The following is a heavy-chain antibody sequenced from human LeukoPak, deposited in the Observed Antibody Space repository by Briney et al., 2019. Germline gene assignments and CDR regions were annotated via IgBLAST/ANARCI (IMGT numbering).Heavy chain of an antibody. Sequence: PGGSLRLSCAASGFIFSNAWMNWVRQAPGKGLEWVGRIKSKTEGGTTDYPAPVKGRFTISRDDSQNTVDLQISSLTAEDTAMYFCTTTYIVASTRKFGDYWGQGTLVVVSS. D-gene: IGHD5-12*01. CDR2: IKSKTEGGTT. CDR1: GFIFSNAW. CDR3: TTTYIVASTRKFGDY. V-gene: IGHV3-15*01. J-gene: IGHJ4*02.